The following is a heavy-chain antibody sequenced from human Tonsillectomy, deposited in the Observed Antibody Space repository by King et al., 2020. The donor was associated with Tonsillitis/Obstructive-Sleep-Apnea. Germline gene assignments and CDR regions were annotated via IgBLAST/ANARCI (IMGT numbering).Heavy chain of an antibody. Sequence: VQLQQWGAGLLKPSETLSLTCAVYGGSFSGYYWSWIRQPPGKGLEWIGEIDHSGSTNYNPSLKTRVTISLDTSKNQFSLKLSSVTAAGTAVYYCAREGSHNGFDIWGQGTMVTVSS. CDR2: IDHSGST. CDR3: AREGSHNGFDI. V-gene: IGHV4-34*01. CDR1: GGSFSGYY. J-gene: IGHJ3*02.